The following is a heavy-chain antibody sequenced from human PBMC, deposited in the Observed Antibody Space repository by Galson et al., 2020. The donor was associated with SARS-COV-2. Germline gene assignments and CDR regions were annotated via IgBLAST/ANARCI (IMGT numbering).Heavy chain of an antibody. D-gene: IGHD3-22*01. CDR2: IYISGST. J-gene: IGHJ4*02. Sequence: SETLSLTCTVSGGSFSSGNYYWSWIRQPAGKGLEWIGRIYISGSTNYNPSLKSRVTMSLDTSKNQFSLKLSSVTAADTAVYYCAGGYDNSDRPVDYWGQGTLVTVSS. V-gene: IGHV4-61*02. CDR1: GGSFSSGNYY. CDR3: AGGYDNSDRPVDY.